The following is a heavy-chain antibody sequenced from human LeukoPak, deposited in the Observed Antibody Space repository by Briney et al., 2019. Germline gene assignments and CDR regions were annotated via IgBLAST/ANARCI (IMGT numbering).Heavy chain of an antibody. V-gene: IGHV4-34*01. Sequence: SETPSLTCAVYGGSFSGYYWSWIRQPPGKGLEWIGEINHSGSTNYNPSLKSRVTISVDTSKNQFSLKLSSVTAADTAVYYCARVRGTFDYWGQGTLVTVSS. CDR1: GGSFSGYY. J-gene: IGHJ4*02. CDR2: INHSGST. CDR3: ARVRGTFDY. D-gene: IGHD1-1*01.